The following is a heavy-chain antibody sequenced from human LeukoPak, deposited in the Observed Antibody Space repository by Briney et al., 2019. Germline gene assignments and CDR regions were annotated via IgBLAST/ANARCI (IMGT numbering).Heavy chain of an antibody. D-gene: IGHD3-16*01. CDR2: ISYDGSNK. Sequence: PGRSLRLSCAASGFTFSSYGMHWVRQAPGKGLEWVALISYDGSNKYYADSVKGRFTISRDNSKNTLSLQMNSLRAEDTAVYYCAKGGGRFHLPFDPWGQGTLVTVSS. V-gene: IGHV3-30*18. CDR3: AKGGGRFHLPFDP. J-gene: IGHJ5*02. CDR1: GFTFSSYG.